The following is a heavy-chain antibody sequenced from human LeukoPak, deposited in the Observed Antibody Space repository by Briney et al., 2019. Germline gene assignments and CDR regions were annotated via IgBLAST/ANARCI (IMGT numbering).Heavy chain of an antibody. CDR3: ATNLAPTIRQHRYYGLGV. V-gene: IGHV4-34*01. J-gene: IGHJ6*04. CDR2: INHSGSA. CDR1: GGSFRGYF. D-gene: IGHD3-9*01. Sequence: PSETLSLTCTFSGGSFRGYFWSWIRQAPGKGLEWIGEINHSGSADYDPSLKSRVTISTDPSKDQFSLKLTSVTAADTAMYYCATNLAPTIRQHRYYGLGVWGEGTMVTVSS.